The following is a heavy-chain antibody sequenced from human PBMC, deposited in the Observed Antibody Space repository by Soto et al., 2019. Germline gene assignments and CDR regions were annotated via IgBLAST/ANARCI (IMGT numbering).Heavy chain of an antibody. D-gene: IGHD6-13*01. CDR1: GFSFSYYA. CDR2: ISESGGST. Sequence: GGSLRLSCTASGFSFSYYAMSWVRQAPGKGLEWVSVISESGGSTHYADSVRGRFTVSRDNSKNSLSLRMNSLRDEDTAVYFRXKRSPYSSGWYSPIFDYWGQGALVTVSS. V-gene: IGHV3-23*01. J-gene: IGHJ4*02. CDR3: XKRSPYSSGWYSPIFDY.